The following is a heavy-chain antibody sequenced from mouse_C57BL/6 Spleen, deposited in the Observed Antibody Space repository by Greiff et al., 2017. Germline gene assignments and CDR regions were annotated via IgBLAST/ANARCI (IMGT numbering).Heavy chain of an antibody. D-gene: IGHD2-5*01. CDR1: GYTFTSYW. Sequence: QVQLQQPGAELVRPGSSVKLSCKASGYTFTSYWMHWVKQRPIQGLEWIGNIDPSDSETHYNQKFKDKATLTVDKSSNTAYMQLSSLTSEDSAVYYCAREAYYSNLYAMDYWGQGTSVTVSS. CDR3: AREAYYSNLYAMDY. V-gene: IGHV1-52*01. CDR2: IDPSDSET. J-gene: IGHJ4*01.